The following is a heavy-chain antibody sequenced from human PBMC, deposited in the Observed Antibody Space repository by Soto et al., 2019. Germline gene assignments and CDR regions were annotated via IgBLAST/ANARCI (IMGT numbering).Heavy chain of an antibody. D-gene: IGHD4-4*01. J-gene: IGHJ6*04. CDR1: GFTFSSYG. Sequence: GVSLRLSCAASGFTFSSYGMHWVRQAPGKGLEWVAVISYDGSNKYYADSVKGRFTISRDNSKNTLYLQMNRLRAEDTAVYYCAKGIYSNYAYGMDVWGKGTTVTVSS. CDR2: ISYDGSNK. CDR3: AKGIYSNYAYGMDV. V-gene: IGHV3-30*18.